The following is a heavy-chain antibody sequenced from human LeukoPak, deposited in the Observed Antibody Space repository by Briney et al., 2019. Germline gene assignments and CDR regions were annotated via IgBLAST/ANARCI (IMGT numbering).Heavy chain of an antibody. D-gene: IGHD2-15*01. CDR1: GGSFSGYY. V-gene: IGHV4-34*01. CDR2: INHSGST. J-gene: IGHJ5*02. Sequence: SETLSLTCAVYGGSFSGYYWSWIRQPPRKGLEWSGEINHSGSTNYNPSLKSRVTISVDTSKNQFSLKLSSVTAADTAVYYCARLAGGGSRRRFDPWGEGTLITVSS. CDR3: ARLAGGGSRRRFDP.